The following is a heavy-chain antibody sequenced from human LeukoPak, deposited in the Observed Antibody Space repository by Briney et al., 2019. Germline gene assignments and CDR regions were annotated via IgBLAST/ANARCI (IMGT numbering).Heavy chain of an antibody. V-gene: IGHV1-69*13. Sequence: SVKVSCKASGGTFSSYAISGVRQAPGQGLEWMGGIIPIFGTANYAQKFQGRVTITADESTSTAYMELSSLRSEDTAVYYCARDRFRIPAAKSYGDYLGWFDPWGQGTLVTVSS. CDR1: GGTFSSYA. CDR2: IIPIFGTA. J-gene: IGHJ5*02. D-gene: IGHD4-17*01. CDR3: ARDRFRIPAAKSYGDYLGWFDP.